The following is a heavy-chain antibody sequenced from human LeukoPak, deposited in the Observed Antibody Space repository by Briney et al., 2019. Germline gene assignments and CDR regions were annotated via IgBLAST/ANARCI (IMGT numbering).Heavy chain of an antibody. Sequence: PGGSLRLSCAASGFTFSSYSMNWVRQAPGKGLEWVSSISSSSSYIYYADSVKGRFTISRDNAKNSLYLQMNSLRAEDTAVYYCARDVSRSSPPLYYMDVWGKGTTVTVSS. CDR2: ISSSSSYI. D-gene: IGHD3-16*02. CDR1: GFTFSSYS. J-gene: IGHJ6*03. V-gene: IGHV3-21*01. CDR3: ARDVSRSSPPLYYMDV.